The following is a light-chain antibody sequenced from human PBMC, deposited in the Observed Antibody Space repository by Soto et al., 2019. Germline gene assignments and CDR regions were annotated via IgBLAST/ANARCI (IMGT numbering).Light chain of an antibody. J-gene: IGLJ2*01. Sequence: QSALTQPPSASGSPGQSVTVSCTGSSSDVGAYNYVSWYQQHPGKAPKLIIFEVNKRPSGVPDRFSGSKSGNTASLTVSGLQAEDEADYCSSFGGSKVFGGGTKLTVL. CDR1: SSDVGAYNY. V-gene: IGLV2-8*01. CDR3: SSFGGSKV. CDR2: EVN.